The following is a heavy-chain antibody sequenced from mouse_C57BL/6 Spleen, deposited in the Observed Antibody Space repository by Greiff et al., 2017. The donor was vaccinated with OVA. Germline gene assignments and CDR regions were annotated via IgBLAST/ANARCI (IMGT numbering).Heavy chain of an antibody. CDR3: ARFDDYDGYYFDY. CDR1: GFTFSDYG. CDR2: ISSGSSTI. J-gene: IGHJ2*01. V-gene: IGHV5-17*01. Sequence: DVHLVESGGGLVKPGGSLKLSCAASGFTFSDYGMHWVRQAPEKGLEWVAYISSGSSTIYYADTVKGRFTISRDNAKNTLFLQMTSLRSEDTAMYYCARFDDYDGYYFDYWGQGTTLTVSS. D-gene: IGHD2-4*01.